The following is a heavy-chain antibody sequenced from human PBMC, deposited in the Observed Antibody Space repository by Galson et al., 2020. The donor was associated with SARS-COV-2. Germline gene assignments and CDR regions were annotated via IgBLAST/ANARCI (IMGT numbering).Heavy chain of an antibody. CDR2: ISSSSSYI. CDR3: ARDLVATYCGGDCYSPYFDY. Sequence: GGSLRLSCAASGFTFSSYSMNWVRQAPGTGLEWVSSISSSSSYIYYADSVKGRFTISRDNAKNSLYLQMNSLRAEDTAVYYCARDLVATYCGGDCYSPYFDYWGQGTLVTVSS. J-gene: IGHJ4*02. V-gene: IGHV3-21*01. D-gene: IGHD2-21*02. CDR1: GFTFSSYS.